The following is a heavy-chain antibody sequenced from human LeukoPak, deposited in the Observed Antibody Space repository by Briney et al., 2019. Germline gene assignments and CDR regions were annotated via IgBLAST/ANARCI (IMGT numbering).Heavy chain of an antibody. CDR3: ARDKKSSSSRGRFDY. D-gene: IGHD6-6*01. J-gene: IGHJ4*02. CDR1: KFTFSSYQ. V-gene: IGHV3-48*03. Sequence: GGSLRLSCAASKFTFSSYQMNWVRQAPGKGLEWISYISSSGSTIYYADSVKGRFTISRDNAKNSLYLQMNSPRAEDTAVYYCARDKKSSSSRGRFDYWGQGTLVTVSS. CDR2: ISSSGSTI.